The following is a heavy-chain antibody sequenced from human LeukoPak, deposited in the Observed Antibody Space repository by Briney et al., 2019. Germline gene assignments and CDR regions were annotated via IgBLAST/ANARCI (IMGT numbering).Heavy chain of an antibody. Sequence: GGSLRLSCAASVSGFTFSNAWMSWVRQGPGKGLEWVGRIKRKTDGGTTDYGAPVKGRFTMSRDDSKNTLYLQMNSLKTEDTAVYYCTTAFFGCTSTSCYEAYYYYGMDVWGKGTTVTVSS. CDR2: IKRKTDGGTT. V-gene: IGHV3-15*01. CDR3: TTAFFGCTSTSCYEAYYYYGMDV. J-gene: IGHJ6*04. D-gene: IGHD2-2*01. CDR1: GFTFSNAW.